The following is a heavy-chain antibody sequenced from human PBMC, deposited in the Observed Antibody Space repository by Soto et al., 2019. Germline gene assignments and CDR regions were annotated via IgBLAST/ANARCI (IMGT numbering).Heavy chain of an antibody. CDR1: GGSISSYY. CDR3: ARDRGSYYYYYGMDV. V-gene: IGHV4-59*01. J-gene: IGHJ6*02. Sequence: SETLSLTCTVSGGSISSYYWSWIRQPPGKGLEWIGYIYYSGSTNYNPSLKSRVTISVDTSKNQFSLKLSSVTAADTAVYYCARDRGSYYYYYGMDVWGQGTTVTVSS. D-gene: IGHD1-26*01. CDR2: IYYSGST.